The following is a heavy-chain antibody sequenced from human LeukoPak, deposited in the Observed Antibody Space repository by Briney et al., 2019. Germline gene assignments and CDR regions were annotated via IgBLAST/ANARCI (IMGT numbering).Heavy chain of an antibody. D-gene: IGHD3-9*01. J-gene: IGHJ4*02. CDR2: ITSGGDYI. Sequence: GGSLRLSCAASGFAFSTFNMNWVRQAPGKGLEWVSSITSGGDYIYYADSVKGRFTTSRDNAKNSLSLQLNSLRVEDTAVYYCARGHYDVLAASYKWTPDYWGQGTLVTVSS. CDR3: ARGHYDVLAASYKWTPDY. CDR1: GFAFSTFN. V-gene: IGHV3-21*01.